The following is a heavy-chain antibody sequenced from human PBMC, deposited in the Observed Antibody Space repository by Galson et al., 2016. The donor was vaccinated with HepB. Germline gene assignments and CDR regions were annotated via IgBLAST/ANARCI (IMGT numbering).Heavy chain of an antibody. CDR3: TTASLLGFRNGLPHSYFAMDV. J-gene: IGHJ6*02. V-gene: IGHV3-15*01. CDR1: GFTFSNRW. CDR2: IKSKSDGEST. D-gene: IGHD5-24*01. Sequence: SLRLSCAASGFTFSNRWMGWVRQTPEKGLEWVGRIKSKSDGESTDYPAAVKDRFILSRDDSKEMLYLQMDSLKIEDTGIYYCTTASLLGFRNGLPHSYFAMDVWGQGTTVTVSS.